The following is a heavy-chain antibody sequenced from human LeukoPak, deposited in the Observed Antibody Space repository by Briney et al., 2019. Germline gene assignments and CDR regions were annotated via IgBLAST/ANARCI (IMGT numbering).Heavy chain of an antibody. CDR3: ARDMKYDILTGYYGHLYYFDY. Sequence: GGSLRLSCAASGFTFSSYSMNWVRQAPGKGLEWVSSISSSSSYIYYADSVKGRFTISRDNAKNSLYLQMNSLRAEDTAVYYCARDMKYDILTGYYGHLYYFDYRGQGTLVTVSS. CDR1: GFTFSSYS. CDR2: ISSSSSYI. J-gene: IGHJ4*02. D-gene: IGHD3-9*01. V-gene: IGHV3-21*01.